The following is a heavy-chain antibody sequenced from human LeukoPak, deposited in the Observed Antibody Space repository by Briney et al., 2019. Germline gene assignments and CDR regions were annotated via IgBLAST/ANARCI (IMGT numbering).Heavy chain of an antibody. CDR2: INAGNGNT. J-gene: IGHJ4*02. CDR3: ARAPMGAAALY. D-gene: IGHD6-13*01. Sequence: ASVKVSCKASGYTFTRYGINWVRQAPGQSLEWMGWINAGNGNTKYSQKFQGRVTLTRDTSISTAYMELSSLRSDDTAFYYCARAPMGAAALYWGQGTLVAVSS. V-gene: IGHV1-3*01. CDR1: GYTFTRYG.